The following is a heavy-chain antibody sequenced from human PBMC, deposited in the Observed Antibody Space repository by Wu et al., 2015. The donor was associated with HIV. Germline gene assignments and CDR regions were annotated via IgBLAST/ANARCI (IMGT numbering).Heavy chain of an antibody. D-gene: IGHD3-22*01. CDR3: ARSDHPTSDSSGYYFSPGAEYFQH. J-gene: IGHJ1*01. V-gene: IGHV1-69*05. CDR2: SVPIFGTA. Sequence: VQVWGVEVNEAVGPTVKVSWQGFWSDLQQLCYQLGATGPGQGLSGWEESVPIFGTANYAQKFQGRVTITTDESTSTAYMELSSLRSEDTAVYYCARSDHPTSDSSGYYFSPGAEYFQHWGQGTLVTVSS. CDR1: SDLQQLC.